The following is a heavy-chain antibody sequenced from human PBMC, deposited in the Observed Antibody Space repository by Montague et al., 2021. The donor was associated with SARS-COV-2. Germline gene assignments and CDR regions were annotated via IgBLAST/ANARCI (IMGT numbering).Heavy chain of an antibody. V-gene: IGHV4-39*07. J-gene: IGHJ6*02. CDR3: ARDDIVLQGVTKGMDV. Sequence: SETLSLTCTVSGGSISSSNYYWGWIRQPPGKGLEWIGNTYYSGSTYYNPSLKSRVTISIDTSKNQFSLKLSSATATDTAVYYCARDDIVLQGVTKGMDVWGQGTTVPVS. CDR2: TYYSGST. CDR1: GGSISSSNYY. D-gene: IGHD3-10*01.